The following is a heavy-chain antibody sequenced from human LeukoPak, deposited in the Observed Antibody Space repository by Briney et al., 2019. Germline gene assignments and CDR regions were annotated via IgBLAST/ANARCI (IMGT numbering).Heavy chain of an antibody. V-gene: IGHV4-59*02. J-gene: IGHJ4*02. CDR1: GGSVSSST. D-gene: IGHD2/OR15-2a*01. CDR2: IWRSGST. Sequence: SETLSLTCAVSGGSVSSSTWSWIRQPPGKGLEWIGYIWRSGSTNYNPSLKSRVTISSDTSNSQISLELTSVTAADTAVYYCARDPILAYWGQGTLVTVSS. CDR3: ARDPILAY.